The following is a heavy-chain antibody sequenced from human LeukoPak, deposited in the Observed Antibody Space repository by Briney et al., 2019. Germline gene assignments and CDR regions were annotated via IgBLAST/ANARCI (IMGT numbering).Heavy chain of an antibody. J-gene: IGHJ6*03. Sequence: PGGSLRLSCVASGFTFRSYGMYWVRQSPGKGLEWAAFIWYNGGRKYYPDSVKGRFTISRDNTKNTLYLEIDSLRPDDTGIYYCAKDPVAAAGTFYYMAVWGKGTTVTVSS. CDR3: AKDPVAAAGTFYYMAV. CDR1: GFTFRSYG. CDR2: IWYNGGRK. V-gene: IGHV3-33*03. D-gene: IGHD6-13*01.